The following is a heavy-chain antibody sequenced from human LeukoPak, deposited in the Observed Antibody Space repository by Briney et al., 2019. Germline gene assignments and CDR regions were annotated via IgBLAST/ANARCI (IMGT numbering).Heavy chain of an antibody. V-gene: IGHV1-18*01. Sequence: GASVKVSCKASGYTFTSYGISWVRQAPEQGLEWMGWISAYNGNTNYAQKLQGRVTMTTDTSTSTAYMELRSLRSDDTAVYYCARDLRTAAAGTGTSYWGQGTLVTVSS. CDR1: GYTFTSYG. CDR3: ARDLRTAAAGTGTSY. CDR2: ISAYNGNT. D-gene: IGHD6-13*01. J-gene: IGHJ4*02.